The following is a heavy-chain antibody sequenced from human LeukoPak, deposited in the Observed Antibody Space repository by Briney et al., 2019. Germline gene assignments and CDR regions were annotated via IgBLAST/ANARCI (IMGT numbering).Heavy chain of an antibody. V-gene: IGHV4-34*01. Sequence: SETLSLTCAVYGGSFSGYYWSWIRQPPGKGLEWIGEINHSGSTNYNPSLKSRVTISVDTSKNQFSLKLSSVTAADTAVYYCARTGMYEQLDYFDYWGQGTLVTVSS. J-gene: IGHJ4*02. CDR1: GGSFSGYY. CDR3: ARTGMYEQLDYFDY. CDR2: INHSGST. D-gene: IGHD6-6*01.